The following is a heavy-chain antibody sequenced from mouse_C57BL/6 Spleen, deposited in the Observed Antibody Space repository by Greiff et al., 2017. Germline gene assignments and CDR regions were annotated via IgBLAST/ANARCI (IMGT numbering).Heavy chain of an antibody. J-gene: IGHJ4*01. CDR1: GFTFSDYG. Sequence: EVHLVESGGGLVKPGGSLKLSCAASGFTFSDYGMHWVRQAPEKGLEWVAYISSGSSTIYYADTVKGRFTISRDNAKNTLFLQMTSLRSEDTAMYYCARRYYSNYDYAMDYWGQGTSVTVSS. CDR2: ISSGSSTI. V-gene: IGHV5-17*01. CDR3: ARRYYSNYDYAMDY. D-gene: IGHD2-5*01.